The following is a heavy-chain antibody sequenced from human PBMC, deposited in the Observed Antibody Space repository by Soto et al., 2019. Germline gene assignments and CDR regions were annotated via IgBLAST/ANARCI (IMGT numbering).Heavy chain of an antibody. CDR2: IWYDGSNK. CDR3: ARDQGYSGYDHNSSGWYSGFDY. CDR1: GFTFSSYG. Sequence: GGSLRLSCAASGFTFSSYGMHWVRQAPGKGLEWVAVIWYDGSNKYYADSVKGRFTISRDNSKNTLYLQMNSLRAEDTAVYYCARDQGYSGYDHNSSGWYSGFDYWGQGTLVTVSS. V-gene: IGHV3-33*01. J-gene: IGHJ4*02. D-gene: IGHD5-12*01.